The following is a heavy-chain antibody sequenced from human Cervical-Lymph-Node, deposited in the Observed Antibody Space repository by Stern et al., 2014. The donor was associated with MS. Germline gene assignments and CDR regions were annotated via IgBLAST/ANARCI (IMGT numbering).Heavy chain of an antibody. D-gene: IGHD6-19*01. V-gene: IGHV1-2*04. J-gene: IGHJ6*02. CDR3: ARDGTGVASGWSHNYYSYGMGV. CDR1: GYTFTGYY. CDR2: INPNRGDT. Sequence: QLVQSGAEVKKPGASVKVSCKASGYTFTGYYMHWVRQAPGQGLEWMGWINPNRGDTYYAQKFQGWVTMTRDTSISTAYMELGRLRSDDTAVYFCARDGTGVASGWSHNYYSYGMGVWGQGTTVTVSS.